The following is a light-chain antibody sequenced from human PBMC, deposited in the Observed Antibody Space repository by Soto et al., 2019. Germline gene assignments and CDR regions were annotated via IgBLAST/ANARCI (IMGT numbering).Light chain of an antibody. V-gene: IGKV1-9*01. CDR2: AAS. CDR3: QQLKSYPLS. J-gene: IGKJ4*01. Sequence: DIQLTQSPSFLSASVGDRVTITCRTSQDISSYLAWYQQKPGKAPQLLISAASTLQSGVPSRFSGSGSGTEFTLTIRSLQPEDFATYYCQQLKSYPLSFGGGTKVEI. CDR1: QDISSY.